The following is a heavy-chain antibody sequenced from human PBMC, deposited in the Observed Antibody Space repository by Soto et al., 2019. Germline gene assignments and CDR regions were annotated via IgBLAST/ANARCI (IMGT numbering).Heavy chain of an antibody. CDR1: GGSFSGFY. V-gene: IGHV4-34*01. CDR3: TRGYALNWHNPHY. D-gene: IGHD4-17*01. Sequence: QVQLQQWGAGLLKPSETLSLTCAISGGSFSGFYSTWIRQPPGKGLEWIGEINHIGITHYNPSLKSRVTISLDTSKSQFSLNLSSVTAADTAVYYCTRGYALNWHNPHYWGKGALVTVSS. CDR2: INHIGIT. J-gene: IGHJ4*02.